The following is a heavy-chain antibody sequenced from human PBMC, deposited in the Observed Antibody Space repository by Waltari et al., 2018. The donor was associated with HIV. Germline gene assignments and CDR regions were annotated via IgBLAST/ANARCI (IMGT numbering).Heavy chain of an antibody. CDR3: ALYSSSWYRRY. D-gene: IGHD6-13*01. CDR1: GFTFSSYS. Sequence: EVQLVESGGGLVKPGGSLRLSCAASGFTFSSYSMNWVRQAPGKGLEWVSSISSSSSYIYYADSVKGRFTISRDNAKNSLYLQMNSLRAEDTAVYYCALYSSSWYRRYWGQGTLVTVSS. CDR2: ISSSSSYI. V-gene: IGHV3-21*01. J-gene: IGHJ4*02.